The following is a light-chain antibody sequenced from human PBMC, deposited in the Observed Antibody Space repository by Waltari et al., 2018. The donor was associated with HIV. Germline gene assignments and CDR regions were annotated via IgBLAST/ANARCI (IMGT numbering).Light chain of an antibody. CDR3: CSYAGDSNYV. Sequence: QSALPQPASVSGSLGQSISISCSGSSSDLGLYNLVPWYQVSPGKAPKLIIHEVNKRPSGVSDRFSGSKSGKTASLTISGLQTEDEADYYCCSYAGDSNYVFGTGTKVTVL. J-gene: IGLJ1*01. V-gene: IGLV2-23*02. CDR1: SSDLGLYNL. CDR2: EVN.